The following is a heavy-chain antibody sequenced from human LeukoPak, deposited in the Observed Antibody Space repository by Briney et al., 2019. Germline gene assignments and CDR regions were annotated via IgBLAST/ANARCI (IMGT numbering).Heavy chain of an antibody. CDR3: ARQKTKASSAFDP. Sequence: ASVKVSCKASGYTFTSYDINWVRQATGQGLEWMGWMNPNSGNTGYAQKFQGRVNMTRNTSISTAYMELSSLRSEDTAVYYCARQKTKASSAFDPWGQGTLVTVSS. D-gene: IGHD3-3*01. CDR1: GYTFTSYD. J-gene: IGHJ5*02. V-gene: IGHV1-8*01. CDR2: MNPNSGNT.